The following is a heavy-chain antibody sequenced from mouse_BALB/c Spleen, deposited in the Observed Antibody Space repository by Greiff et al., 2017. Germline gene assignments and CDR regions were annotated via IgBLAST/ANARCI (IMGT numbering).Heavy chain of an antibody. V-gene: IGHV1-7*01. Sequence: QVQLKESGAELAKPGASVKMSCKASGYTFTSYWMHWVKQRPGQGLEWIGYINPSTGYTEYNQKFKDKATLTADKSSSTAYMQLSSLTSEDSAVYYCAVYYGNYAWFAYWGQGTLVTVSA. CDR1: GYTFTSYW. D-gene: IGHD2-1*01. CDR2: INPSTGYT. CDR3: AVYYGNYAWFAY. J-gene: IGHJ3*01.